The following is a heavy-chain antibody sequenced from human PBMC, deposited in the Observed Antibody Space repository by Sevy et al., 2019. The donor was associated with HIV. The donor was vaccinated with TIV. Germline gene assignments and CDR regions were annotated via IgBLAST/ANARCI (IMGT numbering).Heavy chain of an antibody. CDR3: AREGCTKPHDY. CDR1: GFTFSKYS. V-gene: IGHV3-23*01. D-gene: IGHD2-8*01. CDR2: LSFGCGEI. J-gene: IGHJ4*02. Sequence: GWSLRLSCAASGFTFSKYSMSWIRQPPGKGLEWVSTLSFGCGEINYADSVKGRFTISIDNSKSSVYLQMNNLRPEDTAVYYCAREGCTKPHDYWGQGTLVTVSS.